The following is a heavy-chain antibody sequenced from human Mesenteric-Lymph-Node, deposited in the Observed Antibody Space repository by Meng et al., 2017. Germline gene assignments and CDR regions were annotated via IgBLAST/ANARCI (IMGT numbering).Heavy chain of an antibody. CDR3: VRDGYNLVDY. J-gene: IGHJ4*02. Sequence: GESLKISCAASGFTFSKSAMNWVRQAPEKGLQWVSSISTDSHYIFYADSVKGRFTISRDNAKNSLSLQMTSLRAEDTAVYYCVRDGYNLVDYWGQGTLVTVSS. CDR1: GFTFSKSA. V-gene: IGHV3-21*06. CDR2: ISTDSHYI. D-gene: IGHD5-24*01.